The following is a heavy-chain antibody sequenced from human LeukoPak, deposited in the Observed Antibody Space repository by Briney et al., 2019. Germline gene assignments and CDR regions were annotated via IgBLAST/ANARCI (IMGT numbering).Heavy chain of an antibody. Sequence: GGSLRLSCAASGFTFTDYWMSWVRQAPGKGLEWVANIKRDGSEEYYVDSVKGRFTISRDNAKNSLCLQMNSLRTEDTAVYYCARGRGSWYGVYFDYWGQGTLVTVSS. J-gene: IGHJ4*02. D-gene: IGHD6-13*01. CDR1: GFTFTDYW. V-gene: IGHV3-7*01. CDR3: ARGRGSWYGVYFDY. CDR2: IKRDGSEE.